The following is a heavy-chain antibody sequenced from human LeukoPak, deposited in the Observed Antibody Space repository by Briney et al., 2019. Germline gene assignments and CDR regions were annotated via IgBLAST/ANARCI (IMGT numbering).Heavy chain of an antibody. J-gene: IGHJ4*02. CDR3: AKLGIKPTSYDFWSGYYIGY. Sequence: PGGSLRLSCAASGFTFSSYAMSWVRQAPGKGLEWVSAISGSGGSTYYADSVKGRFTISRDNSKNTLYLQMNSLRAEDTAVYYCAKLGIKPTSYDFWSGYYIGYWGQGTLVTVSS. D-gene: IGHD3-3*01. CDR1: GFTFSSYA. CDR2: ISGSGGST. V-gene: IGHV3-23*01.